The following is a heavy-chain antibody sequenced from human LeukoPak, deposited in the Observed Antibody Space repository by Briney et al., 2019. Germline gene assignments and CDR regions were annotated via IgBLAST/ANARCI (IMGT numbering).Heavy chain of an antibody. J-gene: IGHJ4*02. D-gene: IGHD2-2*01. V-gene: IGHV1-69*02. CDR1: GGTFGSYT. CDR3: ATHCSSTSCYAGSFDY. Sequence: SSVKVSCKASGGTFGSYTISWVRQAPGQGLEWMGGIIPILGIANYAQKFQGRVTITADKSTSTAYMELSSLRSEDTAVYYCATHCSSTSCYAGSFDYWGQGTLVTVSS. CDR2: IIPILGIA.